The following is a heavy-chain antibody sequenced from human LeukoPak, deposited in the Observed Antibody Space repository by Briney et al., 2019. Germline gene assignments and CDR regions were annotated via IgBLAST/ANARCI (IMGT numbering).Heavy chain of an antibody. J-gene: IGHJ4*02. CDR1: GDSVSSNRAA. Sequence: SQTLSLTCAISGDSVSSNRAAWNWIRQSPSRGLEWLGRTYYRSKWYTDSAVSVKSRITISADTSKNQFSLQLNSVTPEDTAVYYCVRESLNFDCWGQETLVTVSS. CDR3: VRESLNFDC. V-gene: IGHV6-1*01. CDR2: TYYRSKWYT.